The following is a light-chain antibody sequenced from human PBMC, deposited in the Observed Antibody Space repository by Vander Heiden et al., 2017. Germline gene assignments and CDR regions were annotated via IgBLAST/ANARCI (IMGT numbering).Light chain of an antibody. V-gene: IGKV4-1*01. J-gene: IGKJ4*01. CDR1: QSILHSSNNKNY. Sequence: DSLAVSLGERATINCKSSQSILHSSNNKNYLAWYQQIPGQPPKLLIYWASNRESGVPDRFSGSGSGTDFTLTISSLQAEDVAVYYCQQNYRTPLTFGGGTKVEIK. CDR3: QQNYRTPLT. CDR2: WAS.